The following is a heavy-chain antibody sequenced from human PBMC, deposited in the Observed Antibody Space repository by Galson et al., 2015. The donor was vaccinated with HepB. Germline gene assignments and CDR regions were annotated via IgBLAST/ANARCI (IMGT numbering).Heavy chain of an antibody. CDR1: GGTFSSYA. CDR3: ARELGYCSSTSCYTGYYGMDV. J-gene: IGHJ6*02. V-gene: IGHV1-69*13. Sequence: SVKVSCKASGGTFSSYAISWVRQAPGQGLEWMGGIIPIFGTANYAQKFQGRVTITADESTSTAYMELSSLRSEDTAVYYCARELGYCSSTSCYTGYYGMDVWGQGTTVTVSS. CDR2: IIPIFGTA. D-gene: IGHD2-2*02.